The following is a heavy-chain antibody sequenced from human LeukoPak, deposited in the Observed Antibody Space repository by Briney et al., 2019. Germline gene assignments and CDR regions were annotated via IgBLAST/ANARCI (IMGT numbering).Heavy chain of an antibody. V-gene: IGHV5-51*01. J-gene: IGHJ4*02. CDR3: ARQGYYDTSGYYFFDY. CDR1: GSGFTSDW. CDR2: VYTGDSDT. Sequence: GASLKISYKASGSGFTSDWICWVRAMREKVLEWMGIVYTGDSDTRYSPSFQGQVTISVDKSISTAYLQWSSLKASDTAMYYCARQGYYDTSGYYFFDYWGQGTLVTVSS. D-gene: IGHD3-22*01.